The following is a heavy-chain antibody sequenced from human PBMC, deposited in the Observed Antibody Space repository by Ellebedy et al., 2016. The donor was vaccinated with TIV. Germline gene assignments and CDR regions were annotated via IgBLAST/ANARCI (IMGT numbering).Heavy chain of an antibody. CDR3: AKDPGYCSSTSCYRYFQH. Sequence: GGSLRLSXAASGFTFSSYAMSWARQAPGKGLEWVSAIRGSGVSTYYADSVKGRFTISRDNSKNTLYLQMNSLRAEDTAVYYCAKDPGYCSSTSCYRYFQHWGQGTLVTVSS. CDR1: GFTFSSYA. J-gene: IGHJ1*01. V-gene: IGHV3-23*01. CDR2: IRGSGVST. D-gene: IGHD2-2*02.